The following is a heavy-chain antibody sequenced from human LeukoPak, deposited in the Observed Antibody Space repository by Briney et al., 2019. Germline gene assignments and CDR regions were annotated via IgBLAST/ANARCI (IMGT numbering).Heavy chain of an antibody. V-gene: IGHV1-2*04. D-gene: IGHD3-10*01. CDR2: INPNSGGT. CDR3: ARAATYGSGSYYNVTDY. Sequence: ASVKVSCKASGYTFTGYYMHWVRQAPGQGLEWMGWINPNSGGTNYAQKFQGWVTMTRDTSISTAYMELSRLRSDDTAVYYCARAATYGSGSYYNVTDYWGQGTLVTVSS. J-gene: IGHJ4*02. CDR1: GYTFTGYY.